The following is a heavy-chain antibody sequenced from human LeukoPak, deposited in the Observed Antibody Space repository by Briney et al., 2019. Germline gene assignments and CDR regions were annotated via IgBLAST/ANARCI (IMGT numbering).Heavy chain of an antibody. D-gene: IGHD1-26*01. Sequence: PSETLSLTCTVSGGSISEYYWYWIRQPPGKGLEWIGYIYYTGSTKYHPSLKGRLTISVDTSKNQFSLRLTSVTAADTAVYYCARGGNFYRGHYFDYWGQGALVTVSS. CDR2: IYYTGST. CDR1: GGSISEYY. CDR3: ARGGNFYRGHYFDY. J-gene: IGHJ4*02. V-gene: IGHV4-59*01.